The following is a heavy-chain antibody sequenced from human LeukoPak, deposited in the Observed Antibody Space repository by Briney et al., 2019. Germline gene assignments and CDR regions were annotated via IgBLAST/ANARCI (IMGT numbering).Heavy chain of an antibody. J-gene: IGHJ6*03. CDR3: ARRPDTAMVPYYYYYYMDV. D-gene: IGHD5-18*01. CDR2: IYYSGST. CDR1: GGSISSSSYY. Sequence: SETLSLTCTVSGGSISSSSYYWGWIRQPPGKGLEWIGSIYYSGSTYYNPSLKSRVTISVDTSKNQFSLKLSSVTAADTAVYYCARRPDTAMVPYYYYYYMDVWGKGTTVTVSS. V-gene: IGHV4-39*01.